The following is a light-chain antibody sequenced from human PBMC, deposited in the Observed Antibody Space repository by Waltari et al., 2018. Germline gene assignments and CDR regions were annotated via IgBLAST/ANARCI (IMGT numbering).Light chain of an antibody. CDR1: SNDVGIHNF. CDR3: SSYTSNNAV. V-gene: IGLV2-14*03. J-gene: IGLJ3*02. Sequence: QPALTQPAYVSGSPGQSITVSCTGISNDVGIHNFLYWYQHHPGKAPKVVIYDVSYRPSGVSDRFSGSKSGNTASLTISGLQAEDEADYYCSSYTSNNAVFGGGTKLTVL. CDR2: DVS.